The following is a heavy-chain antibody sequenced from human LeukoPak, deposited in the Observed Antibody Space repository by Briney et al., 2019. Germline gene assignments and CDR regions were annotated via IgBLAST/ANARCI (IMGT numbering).Heavy chain of an antibody. D-gene: IGHD6-19*01. Sequence: PGGSLRLSCAASGFTFSSYAMSWVRQAPGKGLEWVSAISGSGGSTYYADSVKGRFTISRDNSKNTLYLQMNSLRAEGTAVYYCAKGRLIAVAGTCFDYWGQGTLVTVSS. CDR2: ISGSGGST. CDR1: GFTFSSYA. CDR3: AKGRLIAVAGTCFDY. V-gene: IGHV3-23*01. J-gene: IGHJ4*02.